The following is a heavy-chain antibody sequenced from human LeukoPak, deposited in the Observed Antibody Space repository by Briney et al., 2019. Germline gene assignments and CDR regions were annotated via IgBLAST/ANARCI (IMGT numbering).Heavy chain of an antibody. CDR1: GFTFSSYG. J-gene: IGHJ4*02. CDR3: AKLAKYFYGSETYYFFEH. Sequence: AGGSLRLSCAASGFTFSSYGMSWVRQAPGKGLEWVANIKQDGTEKYYVDSVKGRFTISRDNAKNSLYLQMNSLRVEDTAVYYCAKLAKYFYGSETYYFFEHWGQGTPVTASS. CDR2: IKQDGTEK. D-gene: IGHD3-10*01. V-gene: IGHV3-7*01.